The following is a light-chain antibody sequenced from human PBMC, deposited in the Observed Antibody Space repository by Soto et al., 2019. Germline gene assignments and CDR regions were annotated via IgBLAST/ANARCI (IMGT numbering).Light chain of an antibody. Sequence: DIVMTQSPDSLAVSLGERATINCKSSQSVFYSSNNKNYLAWYQQKPGQPPKLIIYWASTRESGVPDRFSGSGSGTDFTLTINSLQAEDVSVYYCQQYYGTPYTFGQGTKLEIK. V-gene: IGKV4-1*01. CDR2: WAS. J-gene: IGKJ2*01. CDR3: QQYYGTPYT. CDR1: QSVFYSSNNKNY.